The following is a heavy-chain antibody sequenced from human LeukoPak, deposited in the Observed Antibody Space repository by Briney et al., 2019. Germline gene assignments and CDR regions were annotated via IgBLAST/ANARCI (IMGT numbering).Heavy chain of an antibody. CDR3: ARFLLGTKYYFTY. CDR2: INPKNGTP. D-gene: IGHD2/OR15-2a*01. J-gene: IGHJ4*02. V-gene: IGHV1-2*02. Sequence: SLKPSCTASGYTFTDYYIGCVPQAPGQSLEWMVWINPKNGTPISPQKVEDRVPMTLDTSINTAFRELSRLTFGDSAVYHWARFLLGTKYYFTYWGQGTLVTVSS. CDR1: GYTFTDYY.